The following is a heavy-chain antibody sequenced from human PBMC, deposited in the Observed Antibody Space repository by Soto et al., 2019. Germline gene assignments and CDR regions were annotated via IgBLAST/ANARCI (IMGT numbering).Heavy chain of an antibody. V-gene: IGHV3-7*05. CDR3: ARLPLTDYDGHVNWFDP. CDR2: IKKDGSEK. CDR1: GFTFSNYW. D-gene: IGHD4-17*01. Sequence: GGSLRLSCAASGFTFSNYWMSWVRQAPGKGLEWVSTIKKDGSEKYYVGSVKGRFTISRDNSKKTLYLQLNSLRADDTAVYYCARLPLTDYDGHVNWFDPWGQGTLVTVSS. J-gene: IGHJ5*02.